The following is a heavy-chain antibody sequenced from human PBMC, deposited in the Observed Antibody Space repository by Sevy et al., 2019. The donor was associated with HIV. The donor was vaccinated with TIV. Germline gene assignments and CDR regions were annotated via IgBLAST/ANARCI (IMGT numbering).Heavy chain of an antibody. D-gene: IGHD3-3*01. CDR3: AREVGGFNWRPYYFDS. Sequence: GGSLRLSCETSGFIFTDYWMSWVRQIPGKGLEWVATIKQDQSEKYYVDSVKGRFAIPRDSAKKSVSLQMNGLRAEDTALYFCAREVGGFNWRPYYFDSWGQGTLVTVSS. CDR2: IKQDQSEK. V-gene: IGHV3-7*01. J-gene: IGHJ4*02. CDR1: GFIFTDYW.